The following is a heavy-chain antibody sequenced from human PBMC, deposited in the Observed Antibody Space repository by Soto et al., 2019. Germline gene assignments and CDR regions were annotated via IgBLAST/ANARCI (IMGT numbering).Heavy chain of an antibody. D-gene: IGHD3-3*01. Sequence: SDILSLNCSVSGVSLSKYYWSWIWKPAGKGLEWIGRICTTAHVLSKVSLSSRLTMSVDMSNNHFSLKLTSVTAADTAVYYCASENNDFCSFYPLDFDYWGQGAVAAVS. V-gene: IGHV4-4*07. CDR1: GVSLSKYY. CDR2: ICTTAHV. CDR3: ASENNDFCSFYPLDFDY. J-gene: IGHJ4*02.